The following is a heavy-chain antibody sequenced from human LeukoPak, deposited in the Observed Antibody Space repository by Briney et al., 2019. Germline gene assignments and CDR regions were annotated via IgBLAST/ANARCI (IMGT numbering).Heavy chain of an antibody. D-gene: IGHD1-20*01. CDR3: ARLGLTGLDY. CDR2: ISYDGSNK. V-gene: IGHV3-30*03. Sequence: GGSLRLSCAASGFTFSSYGMHWVRQAPGKGLEWVAVISYDGSNKYYADSVKGRFTISRDNSKNSLYLQMNSLRAEDTAVYYCARLGLTGLDYWGQGTLVTVSS. CDR1: GFTFSSYG. J-gene: IGHJ4*02.